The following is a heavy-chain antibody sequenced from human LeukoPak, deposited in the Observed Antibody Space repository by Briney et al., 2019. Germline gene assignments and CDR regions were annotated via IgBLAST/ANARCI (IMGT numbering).Heavy chain of an antibody. CDR3: ASTTVTTTLRYYVHRGSMDV. J-gene: IGHJ6*02. V-gene: IGHV1-69*04. CDR1: GGTFSSYA. CDR2: IIPILGIA. D-gene: IGHD4-17*01. Sequence: SVKVSCKASGGTFSSYAISWVRQAPGQGLEWTGRIIPILGIANYAQKFQGRVTITADKSTSTAYMELSSLRSEDTAVYYCASTTVTTTLRYYVHRGSMDVWGQGTTVTVSS.